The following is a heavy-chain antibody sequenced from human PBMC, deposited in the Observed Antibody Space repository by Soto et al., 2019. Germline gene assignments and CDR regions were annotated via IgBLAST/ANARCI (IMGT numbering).Heavy chain of an antibody. CDR2: ISSKGAST. Sequence: GGSLRLSCAASGFTFSVYAMHWVRQAPGKGLEYVSGISSKGASTYYADSVKGRFIISRDYSKNTLYLQMNSLRPEDTAVYYCVAGKLIPFDYWGQGTLVTVSS. CDR1: GFTFSVYA. V-gene: IGHV3-64D*08. J-gene: IGHJ4*02. CDR3: VAGKLIPFDY.